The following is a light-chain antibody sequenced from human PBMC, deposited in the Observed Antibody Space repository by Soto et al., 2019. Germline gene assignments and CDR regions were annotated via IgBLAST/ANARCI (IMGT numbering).Light chain of an antibody. J-gene: IGLJ3*02. Sequence: QSALTQPRSVSGSPGQSVTISCTGTSSDVGGYNYVSWYQQHPGKAPKLMIYDVSKRPSGVPDRFSGSKSGNTASLTISGLQVEDEAEYFCGSFTTSRIWVFGGGTQLTVL. CDR2: DVS. V-gene: IGLV2-11*01. CDR1: SSDVGGYNY. CDR3: GSFTTSRIWV.